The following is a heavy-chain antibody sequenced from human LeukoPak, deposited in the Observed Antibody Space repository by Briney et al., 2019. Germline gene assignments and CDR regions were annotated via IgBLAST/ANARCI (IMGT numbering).Heavy chain of an antibody. CDR3: ARGGPAVCSYCSGGSYEFDY. D-gene: IGHD2-15*01. CDR1: GGTFSSYA. V-gene: IGHV1-69*13. J-gene: IGHJ4*02. CDR2: IIPIFGTA. Sequence: SVKVSCKASGGTFSSYAIGWVRQAPGQGLEWMGGIIPIFGTANYAQKFQGRVTITADESTSTAYMELSSLRSEDTAVYYCARGGPAVCSYCSGGSYEFDYWGQGTLVTVSS.